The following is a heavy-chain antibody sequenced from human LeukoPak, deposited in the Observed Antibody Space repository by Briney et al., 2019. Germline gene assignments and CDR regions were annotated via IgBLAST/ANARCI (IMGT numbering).Heavy chain of an antibody. D-gene: IGHD3-22*01. CDR3: APYYYDRSGYYRSGV. J-gene: IGHJ4*02. CDR1: GFTFSSYW. Sequence: GGSLRLSCAASGFTFSSYWMSWVRQVPGEGLEWVANIKQDGSEKYYVDSVKGRFTISRDNAKNSLYLQMNSLRAEDTAVYYCAPYYYDRSGYYRSGVRGQGTLVTVSS. CDR2: IKQDGSEK. V-gene: IGHV3-7*05.